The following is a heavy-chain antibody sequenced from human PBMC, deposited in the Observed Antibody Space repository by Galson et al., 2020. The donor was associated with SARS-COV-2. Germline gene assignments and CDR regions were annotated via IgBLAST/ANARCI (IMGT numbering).Heavy chain of an antibody. D-gene: IGHD2-15*01. CDR3: AKLVIQGTYYFDY. CDR2: ISGSGGST. J-gene: IGHJ4*02. CDR1: GFTFSSYS. V-gene: IGHV3-23*01. Sequence: GGSLRLSCAASGFTFSSYSMSWVRQAPGKGLEWFSAISGSGGSTYYPDSVKGRFTISRDNSKNTLYLQMNSLRAKDTAVYYCAKLVIQGTYYFDYWGQGTLVTVSS.